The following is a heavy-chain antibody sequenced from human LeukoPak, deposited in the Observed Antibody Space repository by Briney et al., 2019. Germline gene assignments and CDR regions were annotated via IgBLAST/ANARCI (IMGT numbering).Heavy chain of an antibody. V-gene: IGHV1-69*04. J-gene: IGHJ4*02. CDR3: ARGTGWLGPFDY. Sequence: ASVKVSCKASGYTFTSYGISWVRQAPGQGLEWMGRIIPILGIANYAQKFQGRVTITADKSTSTAYMELSSLRSEDTAVYYCARGTGWLGPFDYWGQGTLVTVSS. D-gene: IGHD6-19*01. CDR2: IIPILGIA. CDR1: GYTFTSYG.